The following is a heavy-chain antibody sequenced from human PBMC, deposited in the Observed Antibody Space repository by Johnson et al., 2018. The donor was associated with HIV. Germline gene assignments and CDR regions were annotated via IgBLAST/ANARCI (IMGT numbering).Heavy chain of an antibody. CDR2: ISYDGSTE. J-gene: IGHJ3*02. D-gene: IGHD6-13*01. CDR3: ARGVAADAFDI. CDR1: GFTFSNYA. Sequence: QMLLVESGGGVVQPGRSLRLSCAASGFTFSNYAVHWVRQAPGKGLEWVAVISYDGSTEYYADSVKGRFTISRDNSKNTLYLQMNSLGAEDTAVYYCARGVAADAFDIWGQGTMVTVSS. V-gene: IGHV3-30*04.